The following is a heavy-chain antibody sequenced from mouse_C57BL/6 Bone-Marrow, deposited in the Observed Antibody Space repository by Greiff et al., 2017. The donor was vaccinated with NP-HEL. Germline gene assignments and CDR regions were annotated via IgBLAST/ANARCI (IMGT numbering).Heavy chain of an antibody. J-gene: IGHJ1*03. Sequence: QVQLQQPGAELVKPGASVKMSCKASGYTFTSYWITWVKQRPGQGLEWIGDIYPGSGSTNYNEKFKSKATLTVDTSSSTAYMQLSSLTAEDAAVDYCADGDPPWYVDVWGTGTTVTVSS. CDR2: IYPGSGST. CDR1: GYTFTSYW. CDR3: ADGDPPWYVDV. V-gene: IGHV1-55*01. D-gene: IGHD2-3*01.